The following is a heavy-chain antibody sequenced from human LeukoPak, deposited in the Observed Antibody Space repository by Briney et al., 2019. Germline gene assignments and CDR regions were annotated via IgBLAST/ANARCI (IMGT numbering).Heavy chain of an antibody. Sequence: RPGGSLRLSCAASGFTFSSYSMNWVRQAPGKGLEWVSHISSSSSTIYYADSVKGRFTISRDNSKNTLYLQMNSLRAEDTAVYYCARARSSYGYGDAFDIWGQGTMVTVSS. CDR1: GFTFSSYS. V-gene: IGHV3-48*01. D-gene: IGHD5-18*01. J-gene: IGHJ3*02. CDR2: ISSSSSTI. CDR3: ARARSSYGYGDAFDI.